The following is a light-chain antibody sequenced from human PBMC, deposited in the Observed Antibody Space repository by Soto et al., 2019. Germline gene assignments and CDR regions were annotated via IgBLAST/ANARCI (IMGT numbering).Light chain of an antibody. V-gene: IGLV2-23*02. Sequence: QSALTQPASVSGAPGQSITISCTGTSSDVGNYNLVSWYQQHPGKAPKLMIYEVTKRPSGVCNRFSASKSANTASLTISGLQAEDEADVYCCSSAGNTTVVFGGGTKLTVL. CDR1: SSDVGNYNL. CDR3: CSSAGNTTVV. J-gene: IGLJ2*01. CDR2: EVT.